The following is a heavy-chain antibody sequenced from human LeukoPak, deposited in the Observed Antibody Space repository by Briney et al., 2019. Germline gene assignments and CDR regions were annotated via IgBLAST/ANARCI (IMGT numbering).Heavy chain of an antibody. Sequence: PSETLSLTCTVSGGSISSSSYYWGWIRQPPGKGLEWIGSIYYSGSTYHNPSLKSRVTISVDTSKNQFSLKLSSVTAADTAVYYCASHRAVAGTEYDVYNWFDPWGQGTLVTVAS. D-gene: IGHD6-19*01. CDR3: ASHRAVAGTEYDVYNWFDP. V-gene: IGHV4-39*01. CDR1: GGSISSSSYY. CDR2: IYYSGST. J-gene: IGHJ5*02.